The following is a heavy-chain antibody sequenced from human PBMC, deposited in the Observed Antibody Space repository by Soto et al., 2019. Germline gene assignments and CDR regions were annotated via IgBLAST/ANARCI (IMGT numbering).Heavy chain of an antibody. V-gene: IGHV2-5*01. J-gene: IGHJ5*02. CDR2: IYWNDDK. Sequence: GSGPTLVNPTQTLTLTCTFSGFSLSTSGVGVGWIRQPPGKALEWLALIYWNDDKRYSPSLKSRLTITKDTSKNQVVLTMTNMDPVDTATYYCAHLNRGLYYYDSSGYPFDPWGQGTLVTVSS. D-gene: IGHD3-22*01. CDR3: AHLNRGLYYYDSSGYPFDP. CDR1: GFSLSTSGVG.